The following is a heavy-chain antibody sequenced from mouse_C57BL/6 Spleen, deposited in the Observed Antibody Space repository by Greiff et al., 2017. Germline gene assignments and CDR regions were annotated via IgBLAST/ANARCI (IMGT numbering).Heavy chain of an antibody. J-gene: IGHJ3*01. CDR3: TRGGITTVDGFAY. CDR2: IDPETGGT. Sequence: VQLQQSGAELVRPGASVTLSCKASGYTFTDYEMHWVKQTPVHGLEWIGAIDPETGGTAYNQKFKGKAILTADKSSSTAYMELRSLTSEDSAVYYCTRGGITTVDGFAYWGQGTLVTVSA. D-gene: IGHD1-1*01. CDR1: GYTFTDYE. V-gene: IGHV1-15*01.